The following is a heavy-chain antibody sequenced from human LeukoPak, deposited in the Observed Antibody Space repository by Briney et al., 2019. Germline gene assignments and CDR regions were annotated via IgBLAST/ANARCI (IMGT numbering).Heavy chain of an antibody. CDR3: AKAGFSYAGYGSSWYAY. D-gene: IGHD6-13*01. CDR1: GFTFSSYA. V-gene: IGHV3-23*01. CDR2: ISGSGGST. J-gene: IGHJ4*02. Sequence: PGGSLRLSCAASGFTFSSYAMSWVRQAPGKGLEWVSAISGSGGSTYYADSVKGRFTISRDNSKNTLYLQMNSLRAEDTAVYYCAKAGFSYAGYGSSWYAYWGQGTLVTVSS.